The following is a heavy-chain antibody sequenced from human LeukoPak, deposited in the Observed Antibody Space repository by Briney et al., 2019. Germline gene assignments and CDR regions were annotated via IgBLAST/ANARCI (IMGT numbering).Heavy chain of an antibody. CDR3: ARDLGYSSSWYLSASDP. CDR1: GYTFNSYH. Sequence: ASVKVSCKASGYTFNSYHISWVRQAPGQGLEWMGWTSAYNGNTNYAQKLQGRVTMTTDTSTSTAYMELRSLRSDDTAVYYCARDLGYSSSWYLSASDPWGQGTLVTVSS. V-gene: IGHV1-18*01. CDR2: TSAYNGNT. D-gene: IGHD6-13*01. J-gene: IGHJ5*02.